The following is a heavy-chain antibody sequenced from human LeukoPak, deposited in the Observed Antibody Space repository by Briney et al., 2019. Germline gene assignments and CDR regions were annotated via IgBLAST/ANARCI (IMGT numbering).Heavy chain of an antibody. V-gene: IGHV1-8*01. CDR2: MNPNSGNT. J-gene: IGHJ4*02. D-gene: IGHD5-12*01. CDR1: GYTFTRYD. CDR3: ASHPGDSGYDLKY. Sequence: ASVKVSCKASGYTFTRYDINWVRQATGQGLEWMGWMNPNSGNTGYAQKFQGRVTMTRNASISTAYMELSSLRSEDTAVYYCASHPGDSGYDLKYWGQGTLVTVSS.